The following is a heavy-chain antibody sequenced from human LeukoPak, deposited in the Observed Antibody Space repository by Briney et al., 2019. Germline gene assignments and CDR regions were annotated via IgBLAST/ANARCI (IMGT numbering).Heavy chain of an antibody. CDR1: GFTFSTYA. CDR2: ISRDGNSK. Sequence: GGSLRLSCAASGFTFSTYAMHWVRQAPGKGLEWVAVISRDGNSKYYADSVKGRFSISRDNSKNTLYLQMNSLRPEDTAVYYCVGLLTRGLTSEPDYWGQGTLVTVSS. J-gene: IGHJ4*02. D-gene: IGHD1-1*01. CDR3: VGLLTRGLTSEPDY. V-gene: IGHV3-30-3*01.